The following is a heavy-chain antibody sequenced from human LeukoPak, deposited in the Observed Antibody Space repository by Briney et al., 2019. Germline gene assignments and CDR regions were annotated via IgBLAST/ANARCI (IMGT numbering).Heavy chain of an antibody. CDR1: GGSISSYY. D-gene: IGHD3-3*01. Sequence: PSETLSLTCTVSGGSISSYYWSWIRQPPGKGLEWIGYIYYSGSTNYNPSLKSRVTISVDTSKNQFSLKLSSVTAADTAVYYCARAYSGVVIPGAFDIWGQGTMVTVSS. V-gene: IGHV4-59*01. CDR3: ARAYSGVVIPGAFDI. J-gene: IGHJ3*02. CDR2: IYYSGST.